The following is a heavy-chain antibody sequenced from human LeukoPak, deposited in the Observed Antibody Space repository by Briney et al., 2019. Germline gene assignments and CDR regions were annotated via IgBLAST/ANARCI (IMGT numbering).Heavy chain of an antibody. Sequence: PSETLSLTCTVSGGSISSYYWSWIRQPPGKGLEYMGYIYYSGSTNYNPSLKSRVTISVDTSKNQFSRKLSSVNAADTAVYYCARESHYSNYYYYYMDVWGKGTTVTVSS. J-gene: IGHJ6*03. CDR1: GGSISSYY. CDR3: ARESHYSNYYYYYMDV. V-gene: IGHV4-59*01. D-gene: IGHD4-11*01. CDR2: IYYSGST.